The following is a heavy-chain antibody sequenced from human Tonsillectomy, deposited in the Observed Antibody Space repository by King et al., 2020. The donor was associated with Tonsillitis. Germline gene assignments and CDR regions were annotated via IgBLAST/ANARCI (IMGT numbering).Heavy chain of an antibody. Sequence: VQLVESGGGLVQPGRSLRLSCTASGFTFGDYAMSWVRQAPGKGLEWVGFIRSKAYGGTTEYAASVKGRFTISRDDSKSIAYLQMNSLKTEDTSVYYCTIVVTVTTSFDYWGQGTLVTVSS. J-gene: IGHJ4*02. CDR3: TIVVTVTTSFDY. CDR1: GFTFGDYA. V-gene: IGHV3-49*04. CDR2: IRSKAYGGTT. D-gene: IGHD4-17*01.